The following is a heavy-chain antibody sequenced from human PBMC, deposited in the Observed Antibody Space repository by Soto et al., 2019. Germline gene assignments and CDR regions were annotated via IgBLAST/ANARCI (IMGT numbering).Heavy chain of an antibody. D-gene: IGHD6-13*01. CDR3: AKDLDRITSVGKPLDV. V-gene: IGHV3-9*01. CDR2: ISWKSGNI. J-gene: IGHJ6*02. Sequence: PXGSLIVSCAAAGFTCDDYAMHWVRQVPGKGLEWVSGISWKSGNIGYADSVKGRFTISRDNAKSSLYLQMNSLRAEDTAFYYCAKDLDRITSVGKPLDVWGQGTTVTVS. CDR1: GFTCDDYA.